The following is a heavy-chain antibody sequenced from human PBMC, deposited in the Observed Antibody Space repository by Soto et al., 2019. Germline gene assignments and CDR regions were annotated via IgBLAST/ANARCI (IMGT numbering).Heavy chain of an antibody. CDR3: ARHAGYCSSTRRLQYYYHYHMDV. V-gene: IGHV4-59*08. CDR2: IYYSGST. D-gene: IGHD2-2*01. Sequence: SETLSLSCTVSGGSISSYYWSWIRQPPGKGLEWIGYIYYSGSTNYNPSLKSRVTISVDTSKNQFSLKLSSVTAADTAVYYCARHAGYCSSTRRLQYYYHYHMDVWGKGRTVT. CDR1: GGSISSYY. J-gene: IGHJ6*03.